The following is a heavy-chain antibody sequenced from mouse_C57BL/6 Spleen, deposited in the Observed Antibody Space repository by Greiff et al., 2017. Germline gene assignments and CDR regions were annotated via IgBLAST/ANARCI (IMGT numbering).Heavy chain of an antibody. Sequence: EVKVEESGGGLVKPGGSLKLSCAASGFTFSSYAMSWVRQTPEKRLEWVATISDGGSYTYYPDNVKGRFTISRDNAKNNLYLQMSHLKSEDTAMYYCARGGDDGYYEDYWGQGTTLTVSS. D-gene: IGHD2-3*01. J-gene: IGHJ2*01. CDR1: GFTFSSYA. CDR3: ARGGDDGYYEDY. V-gene: IGHV5-4*03. CDR2: ISDGGSYT.